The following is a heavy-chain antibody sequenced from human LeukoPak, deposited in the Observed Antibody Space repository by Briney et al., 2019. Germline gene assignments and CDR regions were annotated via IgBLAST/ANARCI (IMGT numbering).Heavy chain of an antibody. CDR3: AKDISHAVVTYYFDY. CDR1: GGSFSGYY. V-gene: IGHV4-34*01. CDR2: INHSGST. J-gene: IGHJ4*02. D-gene: IGHD3-22*01. Sequence: PSETLSLTCAVYGGSFSGYYWSWIRQPPGKGLEWIGEINHSGSTNYNPSLKSRVTISVDTSKNQFSLKLSSVTAADTALYYCAKDISHAVVTYYFDYWGQGTLVTVPS.